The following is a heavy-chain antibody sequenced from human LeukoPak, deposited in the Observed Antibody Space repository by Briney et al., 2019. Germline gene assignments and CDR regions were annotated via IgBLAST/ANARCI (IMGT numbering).Heavy chain of an antibody. CDR1: GFTVSSNY. D-gene: IGHD3-3*01. CDR2: IYRGDST. J-gene: IGHJ4*02. CDR3: ARASYPNDYWSGYYDFDY. Sequence: GGSLRLSCAASGFTVSSNYMSWARKPPGKGLEWGSFIYRGDSTYYADSVQRGFPISRDNSKFTLYPQMTSLRAEDTAVYYCARASYPNDYWSGYYDFDYWGRETLVSVSS. V-gene: IGHV3-66*02.